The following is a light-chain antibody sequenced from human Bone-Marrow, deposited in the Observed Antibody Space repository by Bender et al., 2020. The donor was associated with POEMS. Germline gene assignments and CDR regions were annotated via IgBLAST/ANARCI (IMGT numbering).Light chain of an antibody. V-gene: IGLV1-36*01. CDR2: YDD. J-gene: IGLJ3*02. CDR3: SAWDDSLSGWV. Sequence: QSVVTQPPSLSEAPRQRVTISCSGSSSNIGNHGVNWYQQLPGEAPKLLIYYDDLLTPGVSDRFSASKSGTSASLAINELQSEAEALYSCSAWDDSLSGWVFGGGTKLTVL. CDR1: SSNIGNHG.